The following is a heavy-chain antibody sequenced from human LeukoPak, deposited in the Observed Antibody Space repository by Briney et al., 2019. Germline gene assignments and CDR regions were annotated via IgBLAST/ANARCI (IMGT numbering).Heavy chain of an antibody. D-gene: IGHD6-13*01. Sequence: PGGSLRLSCAASGFTLSSYAMSWVRQAPGKGLEWVSAIVSSGDSTYYADSVKGRFTISRDNSKNTLYLQMNSLRAEDTAVYYCAKDPRRYSRTGGYFDYWGQGTLVTVSS. J-gene: IGHJ4*02. V-gene: IGHV3-23*01. CDR1: GFTLSSYA. CDR2: IVSSGDST. CDR3: AKDPRRYSRTGGYFDY.